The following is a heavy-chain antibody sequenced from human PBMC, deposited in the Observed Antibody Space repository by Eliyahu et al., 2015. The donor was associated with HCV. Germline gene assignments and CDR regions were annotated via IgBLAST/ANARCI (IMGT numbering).Heavy chain of an antibody. D-gene: IGHD3-10*01. Sequence: QVQLVQSGAEVKKPGASVKVSCKASGYTFTGYYMHWVRQXPGQGLEWXGRINPNSGGTNYAQKFQGRVTMTRDTSISTAYMELSRLRSDDTAVYYCARGGGDILWFGEEGLDYWGQGTLVTVSS. V-gene: IGHV1-2*06. CDR1: GYTFTGYY. CDR2: INPNSGGT. J-gene: IGHJ4*02. CDR3: ARGGGDILWFGEEGLDY.